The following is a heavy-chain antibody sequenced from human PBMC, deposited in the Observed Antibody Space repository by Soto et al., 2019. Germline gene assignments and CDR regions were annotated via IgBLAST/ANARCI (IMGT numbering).Heavy chain of an antibody. CDR1: GGTFSSYA. D-gene: IGHD3-22*01. J-gene: IGHJ5*02. CDR3: ARPTRYYYDSSGQSAWFDP. V-gene: IGHV1-69*13. Sequence: SVKVSCTASGGTFSSYAISWVRQAPEQGLEWMGGIIPIFGTANYAQKFQGRVTITADESTSTAYMELSSLRSEDTAVYYCARPTRYYYDSSGQSAWFDPWGQGTLVTVSS. CDR2: IIPIFGTA.